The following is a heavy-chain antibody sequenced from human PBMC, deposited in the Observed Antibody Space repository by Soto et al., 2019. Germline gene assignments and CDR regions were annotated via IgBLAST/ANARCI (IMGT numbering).Heavy chain of an antibody. CDR2: ISGSGGST. CDR3: ASLNVVAVLFGAFDI. CDR1: GFTFSSYA. Sequence: GGSLRLSCAASGFTFSSYAMSWVRQAPGKGLEWVSAISGSGGSTYYADSVKGRFTISRDNSKNTLYLQMNSLRAEDTAVYYCASLNVVAVLFGAFDIWGQGTMVTVSS. J-gene: IGHJ3*02. V-gene: IGHV3-23*01. D-gene: IGHD2-15*01.